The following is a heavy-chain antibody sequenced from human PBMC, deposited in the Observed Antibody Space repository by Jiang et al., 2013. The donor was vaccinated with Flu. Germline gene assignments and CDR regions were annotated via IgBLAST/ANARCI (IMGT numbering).Heavy chain of an antibody. CDR3: ARIKRGSSSRPGWLDP. J-gene: IGHJ5*02. Sequence: PTQTLTLTCTFSGFSLSTSGMCVSWIRQPPGKALEWLALIDWDDDKYYSTSLKTRLTISKDTSKNQVVLTMTNMDPVDTATYYCARIKRGSSSRPGWLDPWGQGTLVTVSS. V-gene: IGHV2-70*01. CDR1: GFSLSTSGMC. D-gene: IGHD6-6*01. CDR2: IDWDDDK.